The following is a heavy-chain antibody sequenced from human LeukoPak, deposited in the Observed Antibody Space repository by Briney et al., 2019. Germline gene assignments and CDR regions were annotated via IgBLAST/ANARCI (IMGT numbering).Heavy chain of an antibody. CDR2: ISSSSSTI. CDR1: GFTFTSYG. D-gene: IGHD3-22*01. CDR3: AREGFRDSSGYWVYYYYMDV. J-gene: IGHJ6*03. Sequence: PGGSLRLSCAASGFTFTSYGMTWVRQAPGKGLEWVSYISSSSSTIYYADSVKGRFTISRDNAKNSLYLQMNSLRAEDTAVYYCAREGFRDSSGYWVYYYYMDVWGKGTTVTVSS. V-gene: IGHV3-48*01.